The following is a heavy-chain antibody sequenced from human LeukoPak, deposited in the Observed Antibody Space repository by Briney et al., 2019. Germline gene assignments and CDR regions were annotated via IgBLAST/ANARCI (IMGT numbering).Heavy chain of an antibody. CDR2: IRGSGTT. CDR1: GFTFSTYP. Sequence: RTGGSLRLSCAASGFTFSTYPMNWVRQAPGKGLEWISHIRGSGTTDYADSVKGRFTISRDNAKNSLYLQLSSLRAEDTAVYYCARDYDYGFDNWGQGTLVTVSS. D-gene: IGHD4-17*01. J-gene: IGHJ4*02. CDR3: ARDYDYGFDN. V-gene: IGHV3-48*01.